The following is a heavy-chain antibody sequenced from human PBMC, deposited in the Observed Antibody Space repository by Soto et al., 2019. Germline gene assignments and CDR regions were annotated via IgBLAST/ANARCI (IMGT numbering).Heavy chain of an antibody. D-gene: IGHD6-19*01. J-gene: IGHJ6*02. Sequence: GGSLRLSCAASGFTFSSYGMHWVRQAPGKGLEWVAVIWYDGSNKYYADSVKGRFTISRDNSKNTLYLQMNSLRAEDTAVYYCARDDTGYSSGWRKEYYYYGMDVWGQGTTVTVSS. CDR3: ARDDTGYSSGWRKEYYYYGMDV. CDR1: GFTFSSYG. CDR2: IWYDGSNK. V-gene: IGHV3-33*01.